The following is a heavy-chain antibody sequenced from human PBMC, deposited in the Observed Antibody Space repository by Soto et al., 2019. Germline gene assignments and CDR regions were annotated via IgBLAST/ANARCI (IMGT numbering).Heavy chain of an antibody. V-gene: IGHV3-30-3*01. J-gene: IGHJ6*02. CDR2: ISYDGSNK. CDR1: GFTFSSYA. Sequence: GVLRLSCAASGFTFSSYAMHWVRQAPGKGLEWVAVISYDGSNKYYADSVKGRFTISRDNSKNTLYLQMNSLRAEDTAVYYCARDLLPHCSGGSCYSRNYYYGMDVWGQGTTVTVSS. D-gene: IGHD2-15*01. CDR3: ARDLLPHCSGGSCYSRNYYYGMDV.